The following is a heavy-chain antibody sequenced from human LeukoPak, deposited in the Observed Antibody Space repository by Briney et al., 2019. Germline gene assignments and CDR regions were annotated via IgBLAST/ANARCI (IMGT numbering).Heavy chain of an antibody. CDR2: IIPIFGTA. CDR3: ARAREPGYYAFDI. J-gene: IGHJ3*02. Sequence: GASVKVSCKASGGTFSSYAISWVRQAPGQGLEWMGGIIPIFGTANYAQKFQGRVTITADESTSTAYMELSSLRSEDTAVYYCARAREPGYYAFDIWGQGTMVTVSS. D-gene: IGHD5-18*01. V-gene: IGHV1-69*13. CDR1: GGTFSSYA.